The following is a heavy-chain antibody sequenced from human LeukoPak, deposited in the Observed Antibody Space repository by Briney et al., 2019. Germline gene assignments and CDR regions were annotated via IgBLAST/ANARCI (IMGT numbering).Heavy chain of an antibody. CDR2: ISSSGSTI. Sequence: GGSLRLSCAASVFIFSSYEMNWVRQAPGKGREWVSYISSSGSTIYYADSVKGRFTISSDNAKNSLYLKMNSLRAEDTAVYYCAREIKAVVATIIFDYWGQGTLVTVSS. CDR1: VFIFSSYE. CDR3: AREIKAVVATIIFDY. J-gene: IGHJ4*02. D-gene: IGHD5-24*01. V-gene: IGHV3-48*03.